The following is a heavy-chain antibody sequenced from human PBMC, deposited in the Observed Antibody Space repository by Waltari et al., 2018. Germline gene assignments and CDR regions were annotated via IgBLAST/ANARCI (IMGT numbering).Heavy chain of an antibody. D-gene: IGHD3-16*01. V-gene: IGHV3-21*01. CDR2: ISSSSSYI. Sequence: LEWVSSISSSSSYIYYADSVKGRFTISRDNAKNSLYLQMNSLRAEDTAVYYCARLGNRNDAFDIWGQGTMVTVSS. CDR3: ARLGNRNDAFDI. J-gene: IGHJ3*02.